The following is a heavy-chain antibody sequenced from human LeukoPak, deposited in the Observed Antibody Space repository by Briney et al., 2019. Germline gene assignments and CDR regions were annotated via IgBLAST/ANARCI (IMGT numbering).Heavy chain of an antibody. V-gene: IGHV3-30*02. Sequence: GGSLRLSCAASEFTFSSYAMHWIRQAPGKGLEWVAFIRYDGSNKYYADSVKGRFTISRDNSKNTLYLQMNSLRAEDTAVYYCAKDSSGYSHNPLDYWGQGTLVTVSS. CDR2: IRYDGSNK. D-gene: IGHD3-22*01. J-gene: IGHJ4*02. CDR3: AKDSSGYSHNPLDY. CDR1: EFTFSSYA.